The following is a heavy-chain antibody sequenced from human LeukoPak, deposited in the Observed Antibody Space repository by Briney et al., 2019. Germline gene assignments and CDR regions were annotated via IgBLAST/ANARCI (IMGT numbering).Heavy chain of an antibody. CDR1: GFTVSSNY. D-gene: IGHD3-9*01. Sequence: KPGGSLRLSRAASGFTVSSNYMNWVRQAPGKGLEWVSSISSSSSYIYYADSVKGRFTISRDNAKNSLYLQMNSLRAEDTAVYYCARGYYDILTGSFDYFDYWGQGTLVTVSS. J-gene: IGHJ4*02. CDR3: ARGYYDILTGSFDYFDY. V-gene: IGHV3-21*01. CDR2: ISSSSSYI.